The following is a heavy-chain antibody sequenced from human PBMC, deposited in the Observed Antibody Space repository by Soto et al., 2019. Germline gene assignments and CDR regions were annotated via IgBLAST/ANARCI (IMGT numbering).Heavy chain of an antibody. V-gene: IGHV3-23*01. CDR1: GFPFSIYV. CDR3: AKDSNKYSSSLRGRYFDY. D-gene: IGHD6-6*01. CDR2: ISGGGSNT. Sequence: ESGGGLVQRGGSLRLSCAASGFPFSIYVMAWVRQAPGKGLEWVSGISGGGSNTFYADSVKGRFTISRDNSKNTLLLQMNSLGAADTAVYYCAKDSNKYSSSLRGRYFDYWGQGIGVTVSS. J-gene: IGHJ4*02.